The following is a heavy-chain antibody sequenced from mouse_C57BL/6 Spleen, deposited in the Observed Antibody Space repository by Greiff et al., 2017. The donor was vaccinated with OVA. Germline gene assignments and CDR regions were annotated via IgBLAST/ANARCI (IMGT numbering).Heavy chain of an antibody. CDR3: APSNWGYAMDY. V-gene: IGHV1-53*01. CDR1: GYTFTSYW. CDR2: INPSNGGT. D-gene: IGHD4-1*01. J-gene: IGHJ4*01. Sequence: QVQLKQPGTELVKPGASVKLSCKASGYTFTSYWMHWVKQRPGQGLEWIGNINPSNGGTNYNEKFKSKATLTVDKSSSTAYMQLSSLTAEDAAVYYCAPSNWGYAMDYWGQGTSVTVSS.